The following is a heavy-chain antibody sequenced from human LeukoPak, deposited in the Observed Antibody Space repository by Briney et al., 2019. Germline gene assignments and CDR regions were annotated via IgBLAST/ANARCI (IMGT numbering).Heavy chain of an antibody. CDR2: INPSGGST. CDR3: ARDREVDGNWFDH. V-gene: IGHV1-46*04. D-gene: IGHD5-12*01. CDR1: GYTFTRYY. J-gene: IGHJ5*02. Sequence: ASVKVSCKAFGYTFTRYYMHGVRQAPGQGLECMGIINPSGGSTSYAHKLQGKVTMTSDTSTSTVYMQLSSMRSEETAVYYCARDREVDGNWFDHWGQGTLVTVSS.